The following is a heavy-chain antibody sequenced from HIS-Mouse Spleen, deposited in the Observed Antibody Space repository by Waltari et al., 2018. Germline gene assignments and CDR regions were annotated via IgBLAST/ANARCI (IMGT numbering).Heavy chain of an antibody. CDR2: IYYSGST. Sequence: QLQLQESGPGLVKPSETLSLTCTVSGGSISSSSYYVGWIRQPPGKGLEWIGSIYYSGSTYYNPSLKSRVTISVDTSKNQFSLKLSSVTAADTAVYYCASSPGYYFDYWGQGTLVTVSS. J-gene: IGHJ4*02. CDR1: GGSISSSSYY. CDR3: ASSPGYYFDY. V-gene: IGHV4-39*07.